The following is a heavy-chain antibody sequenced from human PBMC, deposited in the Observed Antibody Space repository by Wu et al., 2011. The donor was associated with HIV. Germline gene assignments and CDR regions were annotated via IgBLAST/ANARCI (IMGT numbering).Heavy chain of an antibody. V-gene: IGHV1-69*15. CDR2: IIPIFATA. CDR3: ARQVIRGGYSLHFDY. CDR1: GDTFSSYG. Sequence: QVQLVQSGAEVKKSGSSVKVSCKASGDTFSSYGISWVRQAPGQGLEWMGRIIPIFATANYAQKFQGRVTITADESTSTAYMELRSLRSEDTAVYYCARQVIRGGYSLHFDYWGQGTLVTVSS. D-gene: IGHD4-23*01. J-gene: IGHJ4*02.